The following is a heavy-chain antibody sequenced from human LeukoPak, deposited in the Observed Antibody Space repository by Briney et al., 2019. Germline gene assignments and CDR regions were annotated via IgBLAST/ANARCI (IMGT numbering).Heavy chain of an antibody. V-gene: IGHV3-74*01. J-gene: IGHJ4*02. D-gene: IGHD2/OR15-2a*01. CDR1: GSYW. Sequence: GGSLRLSCAAPGSYWMHWVRQAPGKGLVWVSHINSDGSWTSYADSVKGRFTISKDNAKNTVYLQMNNLRAEDTAVYYCVSFYETYWGRGTLVTVSS. CDR2: INSDGSWT. CDR3: VSFYETY.